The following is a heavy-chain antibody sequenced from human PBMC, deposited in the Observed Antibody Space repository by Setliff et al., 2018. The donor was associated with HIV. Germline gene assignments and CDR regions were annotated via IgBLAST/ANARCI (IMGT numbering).Heavy chain of an antibody. V-gene: IGHV1-24*01. CDR2: FDPEDGET. D-gene: IGHD6-13*01. J-gene: IGHJ1*01. CDR1: GGFLSNNG. Sequence: ASVKVSCKTSGGFLSNNGIAWVRQAPGKGLEWMANFDPEDGETFYAQKFQGRLTMTEDTSTDTAYMELSSLRSDDTAMYYCATDPGYSSTWYSESFQHWGQGTVVTVSS. CDR3: ATDPGYSSTWYSESFQH.